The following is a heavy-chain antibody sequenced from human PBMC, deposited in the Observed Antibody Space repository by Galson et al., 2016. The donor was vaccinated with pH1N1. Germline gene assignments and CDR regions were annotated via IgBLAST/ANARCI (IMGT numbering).Heavy chain of an antibody. Sequence: QSGAEVKKAGESLKISCKGSGYTFTTYWIAWVRQMPGNGLEWMGIVYPPDSDTRYSPSFAGQVTISAEKSISTAYLQCSSLKASDTAVSYCARLMGGGYNIREFDYWGQGTQVTVSS. CDR2: VYPPDSDT. V-gene: IGHV5-51*03. CDR3: ARLMGGGYNIREFDY. D-gene: IGHD5-24*01. J-gene: IGHJ4*02. CDR1: GYTFTTYW.